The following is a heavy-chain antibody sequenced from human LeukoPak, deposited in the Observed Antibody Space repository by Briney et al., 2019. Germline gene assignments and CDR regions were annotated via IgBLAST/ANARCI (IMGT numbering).Heavy chain of an antibody. CDR3: AREARLGCSGGSCFNDAFDI. CDR1: GYTFTGYY. Sequence: GASVKVSCKASGYTFTGYYMHWVRQALGQGLEWMGRINPNSGGTNYAQKFQGRVTMTRDTSISTAYMELSRLRSDDTAVYYCAREARLGCSGGSCFNDAFDIWGQGTMVTVSS. CDR2: INPNSGGT. D-gene: IGHD2-15*01. V-gene: IGHV1-2*06. J-gene: IGHJ3*02.